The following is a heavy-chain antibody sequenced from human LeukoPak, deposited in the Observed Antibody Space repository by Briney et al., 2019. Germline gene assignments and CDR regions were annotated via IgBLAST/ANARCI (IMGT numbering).Heavy chain of an antibody. CDR3: ARADGTGGPYDY. CDR2: IYSGGST. J-gene: IGHJ4*02. Sequence: GGSLRLSCAVSGFTVSSNYMSWVRQAPGKELEWVSVIYSGGSTHYADSVKGRFTISRDNSKNTLFLQMNSLRAEDTAVYYCARADGTGGPYDYWGQGTLVTVSS. CDR1: GFTVSSNY. D-gene: IGHD3/OR15-3a*01. V-gene: IGHV3-53*01.